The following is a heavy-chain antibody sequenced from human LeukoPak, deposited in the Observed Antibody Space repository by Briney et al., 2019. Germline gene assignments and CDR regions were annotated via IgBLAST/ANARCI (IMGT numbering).Heavy chain of an antibody. J-gene: IGHJ4*02. CDR3: AKGFDYGDYYFDY. D-gene: IGHD4-17*01. CDR1: GFTFSSYA. V-gene: IGHV3-23*01. Sequence: GGSLRLSCAASGFTFSSYAISWVRQAPGKGLEWVSAISGSGGSTYYADSVKGRFTISRDNSKNTLYLQMNSLRAEDTAVYYCAKGFDYGDYYFDYWGQGNLVTVSS. CDR2: ISGSGGST.